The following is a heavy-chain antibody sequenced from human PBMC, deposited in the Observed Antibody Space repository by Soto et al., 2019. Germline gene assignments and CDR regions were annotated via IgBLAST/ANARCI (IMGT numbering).Heavy chain of an antibody. J-gene: IGHJ6*02. D-gene: IGHD4-17*01. CDR2: INSDVSST. Sequence: GGSLRLSCAASGFTFSSYWMHWVRQAPGKGLVWVSRINSDVSSTSYADSVKGRFTISRDNAKNTLYLQMNSLRAEDTAVYYCAGPDSLLGTTVNTSGRYYGMDVWGQGTTVTVSS. V-gene: IGHV3-74*01. CDR1: GFTFSSYW. CDR3: AGPDSLLGTTVNTSGRYYGMDV.